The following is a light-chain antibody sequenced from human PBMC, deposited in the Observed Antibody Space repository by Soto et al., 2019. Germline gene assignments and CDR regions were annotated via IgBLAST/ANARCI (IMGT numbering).Light chain of an antibody. CDR1: QSVSSY. Sequence: EIVLTQSPATLSLSPGERATLSCRASQSVSSYLAWYQQKPGQAPRLLIYDASNRATCIPARFSGSGSGTDFSLSISSLEPEDFAVYYCQQRSNWLSITFGHGTRLEIK. V-gene: IGKV3-11*01. CDR2: DAS. CDR3: QQRSNWLSIT. J-gene: IGKJ5*01.